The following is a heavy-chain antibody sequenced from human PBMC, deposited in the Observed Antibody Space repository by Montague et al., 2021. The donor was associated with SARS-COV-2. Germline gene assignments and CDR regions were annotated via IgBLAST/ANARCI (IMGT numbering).Heavy chain of an antibody. J-gene: IGHJ2*01. CDR1: GFTFSAYA. V-gene: IGHV3-23*03. CDR3: ARNPTVSEMPATISWYFDL. CDR2: VFASGSGT. Sequence: SLRLSCAASGFTFSAYAMSWVRQAPGKGLEWVSSVFASGSGTYYAGSVKGRFTISRDNSKSTLFLQMSSLRAEDTSIYYCARNPTVSEMPATISWYFDLWGRGTLVTASS. D-gene: IGHD5-24*01.